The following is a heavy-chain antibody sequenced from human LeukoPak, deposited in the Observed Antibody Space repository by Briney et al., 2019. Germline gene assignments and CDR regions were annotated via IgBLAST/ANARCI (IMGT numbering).Heavy chain of an antibody. CDR2: IKQDGSEK. V-gene: IGHV3-7*01. CDR3: ARDIGLRKAAPPGWFDP. Sequence: AGGSLRLSCAASGFTFSSYWMSWVRQAPGKGVGWVASIKQDGSEKYCVDSVKGRFTISRDNANNSLYLQMNSLRADDTAVYYCARDIGLRKAAPPGWFDPWGQGALVTVSS. D-gene: IGHD6-6*01. J-gene: IGHJ5*02. CDR1: GFTFSSYW.